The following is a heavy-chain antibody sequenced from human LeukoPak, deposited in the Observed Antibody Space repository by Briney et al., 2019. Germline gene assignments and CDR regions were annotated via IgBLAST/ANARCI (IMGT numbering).Heavy chain of an antibody. D-gene: IGHD2-2*01. CDR1: GGSVSDYY. J-gene: IGHJ4*02. CDR3: ARRWLGYCSSTSCYGSRYFDY. V-gene: IGHV4-59*02. CDR2: IYHTGST. Sequence: SETLSLTCTISGGSVSDYYWSWIRQSPGKGLEWIGYIYHTGSTSYSPSLKSRVTISVDTSKNQFSLKLSSVTAADTAVHYCARRWLGYCSSTSCYGSRYFDYWGQGTLVTVSS.